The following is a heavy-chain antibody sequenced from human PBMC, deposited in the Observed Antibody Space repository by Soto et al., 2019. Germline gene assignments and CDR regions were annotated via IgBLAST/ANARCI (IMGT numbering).Heavy chain of an antibody. Sequence: LETLSLTCTVSGGSISSYYLSWIRQPPGKGLEWIGYMYNTGSTIYNPSLKSRVTISVDTSKNQFSLKLNSVTAADTAVYYCARDLWGYCGADCYPLDVWGQGTTVTVSS. CDR3: ARDLWGYCGADCYPLDV. CDR1: GGSISSYY. D-gene: IGHD2-21*02. V-gene: IGHV4-59*01. J-gene: IGHJ6*02. CDR2: MYNTGST.